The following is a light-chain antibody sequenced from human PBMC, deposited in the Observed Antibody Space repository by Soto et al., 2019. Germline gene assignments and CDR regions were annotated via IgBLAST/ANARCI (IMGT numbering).Light chain of an antibody. Sequence: EIVLTQSPGTLSLSPRERATLSCRASQSVNDNYLAWYQHKPGQAPRLLIYGASSRAPGIPDRFSGSGSGKDLTLTITRLEPEDFSIYYCQQYAASPRTFGQGTQVEVK. V-gene: IGKV3-20*01. CDR1: QSVNDNY. J-gene: IGKJ1*01. CDR2: GAS. CDR3: QQYAASPRT.